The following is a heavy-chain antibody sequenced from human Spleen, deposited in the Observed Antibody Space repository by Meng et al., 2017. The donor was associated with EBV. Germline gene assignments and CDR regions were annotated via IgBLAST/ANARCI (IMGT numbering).Heavy chain of an antibody. Sequence: QVPLQESGPGRVKPSGTLSLTCGVSGGSISSSNWWSWVRQPPGKGLEWIGEIYESGSTNYNPSLESRVTVSIDKSKNQFSLKLSSVTAADTAVYYCARGTSRPSMYYFDYWGQGTLVTVSS. CDR2: IYESGST. CDR1: GGSISSSNW. V-gene: IGHV4-4*02. J-gene: IGHJ4*02. D-gene: IGHD6-13*01. CDR3: ARGTSRPSMYYFDY.